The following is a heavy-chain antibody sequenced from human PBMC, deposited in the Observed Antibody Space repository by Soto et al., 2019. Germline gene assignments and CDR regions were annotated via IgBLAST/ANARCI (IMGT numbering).Heavy chain of an antibody. Sequence: QVQLQESGPGLVKPSGTLSLTCAVSGGSISSSNWWSWVRQPPGKGLEWIGEIYHSGSTNYNPSLKRRVTISVDKSKTYFSQKLSSVTAADTAVYYCARGPRRIVSDVWGQGTTVTVSS. CDR1: GGSISSSNW. V-gene: IGHV4-4*02. CDR2: IYHSGST. J-gene: IGHJ6*02. CDR3: ARGPRRIVSDV. D-gene: IGHD2-15*01.